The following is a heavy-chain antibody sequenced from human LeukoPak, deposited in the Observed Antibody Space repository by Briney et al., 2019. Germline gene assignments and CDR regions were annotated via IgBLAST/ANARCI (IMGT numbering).Heavy chain of an antibody. J-gene: IGHJ4*02. Sequence: PAASVKVSCKASGGTFSSYAISWVRQAPGQGLEWMGGIIPIFGTANYAQKFQGRVTITADESTSTAYMELSSLRSEDTAVYYCARDRFITASSGYLGDWGQGTLVIVSS. CDR2: IIPIFGTA. D-gene: IGHD3-22*01. CDR1: GGTFSSYA. CDR3: ARDRFITASSGYLGD. V-gene: IGHV1-69*13.